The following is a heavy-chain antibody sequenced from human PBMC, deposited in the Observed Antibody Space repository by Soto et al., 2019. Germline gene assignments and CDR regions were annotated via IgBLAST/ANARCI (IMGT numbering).Heavy chain of an antibody. J-gene: IGHJ6*02. Sequence: GESLKISCKGSGYSFSTHWVGWVRQMPGKGLEWMGIIYPGDSDARYSPSFKGQVTISVDESTSTAYLQWSSLKASDTAMYYCARHEQSISPGSNYYGMDVWGQGTTVTVSS. V-gene: IGHV5-51*01. CDR1: GYSFSTHW. CDR2: IYPGDSDA. D-gene: IGHD3-3*02. CDR3: ARHEQSISPGSNYYGMDV.